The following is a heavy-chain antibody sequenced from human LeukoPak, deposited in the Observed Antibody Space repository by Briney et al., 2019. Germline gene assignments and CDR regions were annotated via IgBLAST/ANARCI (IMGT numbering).Heavy chain of an antibody. V-gene: IGHV1-2*02. CDR2: INPKTGVT. CDR1: GYTFTDYY. CDR3: ARQGALVKGIDY. J-gene: IGHJ4*02. D-gene: IGHD6-13*01. Sequence: ASVKVSCKASGYTFTDYYLHWVRQAPGHGLEWMGWINPKTGVTKYAQNFQGRVTMTRDTSISTVYMELSRLRSDDTAVYYCARQGALVKGIDYWGQGTLVTVSS.